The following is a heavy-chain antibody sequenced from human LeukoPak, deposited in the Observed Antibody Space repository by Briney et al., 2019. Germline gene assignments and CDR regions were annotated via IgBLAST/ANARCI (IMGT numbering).Heavy chain of an antibody. J-gene: IGHJ3*02. V-gene: IGHV4-34*01. CDR3: ATTQTEYSSSSSFWVPDWAFDI. CDR2: INHSGST. CDR1: GGSFSGYY. Sequence: SETLSLTCAVYGGSFSGYYWSWIRQPPGKGLEWIGEINHSGSTNYNPSLKSRVTISVDTSKNQFSLKLSSVTAADTAVYYCATTQTEYSSSSSFWVPDWAFDIWGQGTMVTVSS. D-gene: IGHD6-6*01.